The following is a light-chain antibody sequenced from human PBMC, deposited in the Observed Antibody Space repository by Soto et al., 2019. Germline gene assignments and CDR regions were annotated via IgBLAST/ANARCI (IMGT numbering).Light chain of an antibody. CDR2: EVN. V-gene: IGLV2-14*01. Sequence: QSVLTQPASVSGSPGQSITISCTATSADLGAYNYVSWYQQHPGKAPKLMFYEVNKRPSGVSNRFSASKSGNTASLTISGLQHEDEADYYCSSFTRTNTWVFGGGTKLTVL. CDR3: SSFTRTNTWV. J-gene: IGLJ3*02. CDR1: SADLGAYNY.